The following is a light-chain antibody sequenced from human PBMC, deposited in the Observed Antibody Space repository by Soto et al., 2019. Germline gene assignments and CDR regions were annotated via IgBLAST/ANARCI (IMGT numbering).Light chain of an antibody. CDR2: LGS. J-gene: IGKJ5*01. CDR1: QSLLNSNGNNN. CDR3: MQALQTPLT. V-gene: IGKV2-28*01. Sequence: DIVMTQSPLSLPVIPGEPASISCWSSQSLLNSNGNNNLNWYLQKPGQSPQVLIYLGSNRASGVPDRFSGSGSGTDCTLRISRVEAEDVGVYYCMQALQTPLTFGQGSRLEIK.